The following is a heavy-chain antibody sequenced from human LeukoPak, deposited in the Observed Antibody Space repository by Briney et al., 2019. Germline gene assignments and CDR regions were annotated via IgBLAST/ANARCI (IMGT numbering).Heavy chain of an antibody. CDR1: GYTFTSYG. Sequence: ASVKVSRKASGYTFTSYGISWVRQAPGQGLEWMGWISAYSGNTNYAQKLQGRVNMTTDTSTSTAYMELRSLRSDDTAVYYCARDGQLGMYDYWGQGTLVTVSS. CDR3: ARDGQLGMYDY. D-gene: IGHD7-27*01. V-gene: IGHV1-18*01. CDR2: ISAYSGNT. J-gene: IGHJ4*02.